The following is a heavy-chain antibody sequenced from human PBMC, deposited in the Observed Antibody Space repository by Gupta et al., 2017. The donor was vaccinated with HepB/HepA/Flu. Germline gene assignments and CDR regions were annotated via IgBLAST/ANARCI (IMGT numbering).Heavy chain of an antibody. CDR3: ARGPNVAFDY. V-gene: IGHV4-34*02. CDR2: INHTGNT. D-gene: IGHD5-12*01. Sequence: QVQLQQGGAGLLQPSETLSLTCAVYGGYFSGYYWSWIRQPPGKGWGWIGDINHTGNTNYNPSLKSRVTISVDISKNQFSLVISSVTAADTAVLYCARGPNVAFDYWGQGALVTVSS. CDR1: GGYFSGYY. J-gene: IGHJ4*02.